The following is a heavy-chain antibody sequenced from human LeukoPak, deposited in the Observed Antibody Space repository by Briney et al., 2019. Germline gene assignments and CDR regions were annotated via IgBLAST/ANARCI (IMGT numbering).Heavy chain of an antibody. CDR2: IKQDGDDK. J-gene: IGHJ4*02. D-gene: IGHD2/OR15-2a*01. CDR3: ARDQTLVAIGASGY. Sequence: AGGSLRLSCAASGFKLSGYWMTWVRHTPGKGLEWVANIKQDGDDKYYADSVRGRFTISRDNVRNSLYLQMNSLRAEDTGIYYCARDQTLVAIGASGYWGQGSLVTVSS. CDR1: GFKLSGYW. V-gene: IGHV3-7*01.